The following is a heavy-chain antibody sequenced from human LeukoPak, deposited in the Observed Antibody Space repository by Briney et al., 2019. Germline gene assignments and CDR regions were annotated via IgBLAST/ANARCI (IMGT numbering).Heavy chain of an antibody. Sequence: GGSLRLSCAASGFTFSSYAMSWVRQAPGKGLEWVSAISGSGGSTYYADSVKGRFTISRDNSKNTLYLQMNSLRPEDSAVYYCVKTPYSSTWYVGDSWGQGTLVTVSS. V-gene: IGHV3-23*01. D-gene: IGHD2/OR15-2a*01. J-gene: IGHJ4*02. CDR2: ISGSGGST. CDR1: GFTFSSYA. CDR3: VKTPYSSTWYVGDS.